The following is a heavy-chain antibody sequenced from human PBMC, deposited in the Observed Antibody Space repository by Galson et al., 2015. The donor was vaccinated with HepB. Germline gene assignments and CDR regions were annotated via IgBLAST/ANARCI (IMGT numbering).Heavy chain of an antibody. Sequence: SVKVSCKASGYTFTDYAIHWVRQAPGQGLEWLGWINAGNGNTKLAQKFQGRVTITSDTSASTAYMDLSNLRSEDTAVYSCVRGHTITFGGVFVVPVYFDCWGQGTLVTVSS. D-gene: IGHD3-16*02. CDR3: VRGHTITFGGVFVVPVYFDC. J-gene: IGHJ4*02. CDR1: GYTFTDYA. CDR2: INAGNGNT. V-gene: IGHV1-3*01.